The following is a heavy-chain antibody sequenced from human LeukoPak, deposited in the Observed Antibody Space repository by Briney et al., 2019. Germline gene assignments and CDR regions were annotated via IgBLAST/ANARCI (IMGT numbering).Heavy chain of an antibody. CDR3: ARGLRSGYGKTPSFLYYGMDV. CDR2: ISYDGSNK. Sequence: GGSLRLSCAASGFTFSSYAMHWVRQAPGKGLEWVAVISYDGSNKYYADSVKGRFTISRDNSKNTLYLQMNSLRAEDTAVYYCARGLRSGYGKTPSFLYYGMDVWGQGTTVTVSS. D-gene: IGHD5-12*01. J-gene: IGHJ6*02. CDR1: GFTFSSYA. V-gene: IGHV3-30-3*01.